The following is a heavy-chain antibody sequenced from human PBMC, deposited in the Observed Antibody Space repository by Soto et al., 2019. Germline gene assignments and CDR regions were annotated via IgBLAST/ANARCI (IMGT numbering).Heavy chain of an antibody. Sequence: QLQLQESGPGLVKPSETLSLTCTVSGGSISSSSYYWGWIRQPPGTGLEWIGSIYYSGSTYYNPSLKSRVPRSVDTSKNQFSLKLSSVTAADTAVYYCARRLGDQNYYYYYYMDAWGKGTTVTVSS. CDR1: GGSISSSSYY. CDR2: IYYSGST. V-gene: IGHV4-39*01. D-gene: IGHD4-17*01. J-gene: IGHJ6*03. CDR3: ARRLGDQNYYYYYYMDA.